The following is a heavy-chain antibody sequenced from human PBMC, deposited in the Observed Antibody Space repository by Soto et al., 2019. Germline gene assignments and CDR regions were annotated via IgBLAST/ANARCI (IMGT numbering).Heavy chain of an antibody. V-gene: IGHV4-59*01. CDR3: ARGPYSSSWYIGWFDP. CDR1: GGSISSYY. J-gene: IGHJ5*02. Sequence: SETLSLTCTVSGGSISSYYWSWIRQPPGKGLEWIGYIYYSGSTNYNPSLKSRVTISVDTSKNQFSLKLSSVTAADTAVYYCARGPYSSSWYIGWFDPWGQGTLVTVSS. CDR2: IYYSGST. D-gene: IGHD6-13*01.